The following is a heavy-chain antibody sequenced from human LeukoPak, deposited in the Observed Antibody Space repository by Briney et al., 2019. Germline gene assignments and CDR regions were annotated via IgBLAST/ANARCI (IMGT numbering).Heavy chain of an antibody. V-gene: IGHV4-59*08. CDR1: GCSVSSYY. J-gene: IGHJ3*02. CDR2: IYYSGSN. Sequence: SETLSLTCTGSGCSVSSYYWSWFRQPPGKGLEWVGYIYYSGSNNYNPSLKSRVTISVDTSKNQFSLKLSSVTAANTAVYYCAKTIIDSSGYLEAFDIWGQGTMVTVSS. CDR3: AKTIIDSSGYLEAFDI. D-gene: IGHD3-22*01.